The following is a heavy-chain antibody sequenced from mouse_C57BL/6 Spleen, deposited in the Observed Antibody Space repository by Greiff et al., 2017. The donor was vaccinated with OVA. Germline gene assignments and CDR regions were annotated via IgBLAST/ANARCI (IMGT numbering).Heavy chain of an antibody. CDR3: ARENYDYDDCDY. CDR2: ISDGGSYT. CDR1: GFTFSSYA. J-gene: IGHJ2*01. D-gene: IGHD2-4*01. Sequence: EVKLVESGGGLVKPGGSLKLSCAASGFTFSSYAMSWVRQTPEKRLEWVATISDGGSYTYYPDNVKGRFTISRDNAKNNLYLQMSHLKSEDTAMYYCARENYDYDDCDYWGQGTTLTVSS. V-gene: IGHV5-4*01.